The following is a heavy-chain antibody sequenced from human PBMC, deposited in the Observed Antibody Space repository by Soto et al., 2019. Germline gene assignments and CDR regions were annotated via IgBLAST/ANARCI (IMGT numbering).Heavy chain of an antibody. CDR1: GFTVSSNY. V-gene: IGHV3-66*01. CDR2: IYSGGST. CDR3: AREGRP. D-gene: IGHD2-15*01. Sequence: EVQLVESGGGLVQPGGSLRLSCAASGFTVSSNYMSWVRQAPGKGLEWVSVIYSGGSTYFADSVKDRCSMSRDNCKNTLKLQMNSLRAEDTAVYYCAREGRPWGQGTLVTVS. J-gene: IGHJ5*02.